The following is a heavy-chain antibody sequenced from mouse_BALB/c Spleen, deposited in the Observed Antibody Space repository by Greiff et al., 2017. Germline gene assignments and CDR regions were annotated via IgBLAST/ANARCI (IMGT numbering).Heavy chain of an antibody. CDR3: AIEGYDYGQAWFAY. V-gene: IGHV5-6-3*01. D-gene: IGHD2-4*01. J-gene: IGHJ3*01. Sequence: DVHLVESGGGLVQPGGSLKLSCAASGFTFSSYGMSWVRQTPDKRLELVATINSNGGSTYYPDSVKGRFTISRDNAKNTLYLQMSSLKSEDTAMYYCAIEGYDYGQAWFAYWGQGTLVTVSA. CDR1: GFTFSSYG. CDR2: INSNGGST.